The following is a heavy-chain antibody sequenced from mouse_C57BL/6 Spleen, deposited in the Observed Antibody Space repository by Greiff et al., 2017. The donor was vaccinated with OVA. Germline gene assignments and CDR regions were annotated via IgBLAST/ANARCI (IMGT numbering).Heavy chain of an antibody. CDR2: IDPETGGT. V-gene: IGHV1-15*01. CDR3: TRGITTVVESGYAMDY. CDR1: GYTFTDYE. J-gene: IGHJ4*01. D-gene: IGHD1-1*01. Sequence: QESGAELVRPGASVTLSCKASGYTFTDYEMHWVKQTPVHGLEWIGAIDPETGGTAYNQKFKGKAILTADKSSSTAYMELRSLTSEDSAVYYCTRGITTVVESGYAMDYWGQGTSVTVSS.